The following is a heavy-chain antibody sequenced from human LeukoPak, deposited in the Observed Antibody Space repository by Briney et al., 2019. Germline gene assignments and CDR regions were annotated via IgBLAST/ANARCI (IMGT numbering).Heavy chain of an antibody. CDR1: GYTFSSYD. D-gene: IGHD1-26*01. Sequence: GASVKVSCKASGYTFSSYDINWVRQATGQGLEWMGYMNPGSGNTGYAQNFQGRVILTVNTSITTAYMELSSLRSEDTAVYYCARARLGGSYAWTRWGQGTMVTVSS. V-gene: IGHV1-8*01. CDR2: MNPGSGNT. CDR3: ARARLGGSYAWTR. J-gene: IGHJ3*01.